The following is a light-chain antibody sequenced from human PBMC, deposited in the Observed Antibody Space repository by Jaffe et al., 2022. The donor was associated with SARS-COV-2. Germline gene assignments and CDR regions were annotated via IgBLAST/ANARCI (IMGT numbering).Light chain of an antibody. V-gene: IGKV1-12*01. J-gene: IGKJ1*01. Sequence: DIQLTQSPSSVSASVGDRVTITCRASQGISTWLAWYQQKPGKAPELLIYSASHLQSGVPSRFSGSGSGTDFTLTINSLQPEDFGTYFCQQANSFPRSFGQGTKVEIK. CDR3: QQANSFPRS. CDR1: QGISTW. CDR2: SAS.